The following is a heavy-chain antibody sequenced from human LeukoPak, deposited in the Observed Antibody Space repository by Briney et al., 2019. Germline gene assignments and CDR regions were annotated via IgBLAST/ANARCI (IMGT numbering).Heavy chain of an antibody. CDR2: ISGSGGST. D-gene: IGHD2-2*01. V-gene: IGHV3-23*01. J-gene: IGHJ4*03. Sequence: GGSLRLSSAASGFTFSSYAMSWVRQAPGKGLEWVSAISGSGGSTYYADSVKGRFTISRDNSKNTMYLQMNSLRAEDTAVYYCAKVPRYCSSTSCYAGYFEYWGQGTLVTVSS. CDR3: AKVPRYCSSTSCYAGYFEY. CDR1: GFTFSSYA.